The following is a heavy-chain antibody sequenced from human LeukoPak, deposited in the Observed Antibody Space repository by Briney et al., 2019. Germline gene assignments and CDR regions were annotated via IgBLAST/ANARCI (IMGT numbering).Heavy chain of an antibody. Sequence: PSQTLSLTCAVSGGSISSGGYSWSWIRQPPGKGLEWIGYIYHSGSTYYNPSLKSRVTISIDTSKNQFSLKLSSVIAADTSVYSCARHRSGSGWYHYFDYWGQGTLVTVSS. J-gene: IGHJ4*02. V-gene: IGHV4-30-2*05. CDR2: IYHSGST. CDR1: GGSISSGGYS. CDR3: ARHRSGSGWYHYFDY. D-gene: IGHD6-19*01.